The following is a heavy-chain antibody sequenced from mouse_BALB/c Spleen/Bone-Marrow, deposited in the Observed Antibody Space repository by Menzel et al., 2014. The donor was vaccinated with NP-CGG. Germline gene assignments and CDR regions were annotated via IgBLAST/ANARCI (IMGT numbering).Heavy chain of an antibody. D-gene: IGHD2-3*01. V-gene: IGHV1-9*01. J-gene: IGHJ4*01. CDR1: GYTFSGYW. CDR2: ILPGSTST. Sequence: VQVVESGAELMKPGASVKISCKTTGYTFSGYWIEWVKRRSGHGLEWIGEILPGSTSTNYNEKFKDKATFTADTSSNTAYIQLSSLTSEDSAVYYCARDGYSSLAMDYWGQGTSVTVSS. CDR3: ARDGYSSLAMDY.